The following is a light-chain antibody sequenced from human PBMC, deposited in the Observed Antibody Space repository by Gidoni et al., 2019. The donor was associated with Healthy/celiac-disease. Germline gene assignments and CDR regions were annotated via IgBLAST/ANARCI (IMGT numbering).Light chain of an antibody. CDR2: LGS. CDR1: QSFLHSNGYHH. V-gene: IGKV2-28*01. J-gene: IGKJ1*01. Sequence: IVMTQSPLTLPITPGEPASISCRSSQSFLHSNGYHHSDWYLQKPGQSPQLLIYLGSDRASGVPDRFSGSGSGTDFTLKISRVEAEDVGVYYCMRALQTPLTWTFGQGTKVEIK. CDR3: MRALQTPLTWT.